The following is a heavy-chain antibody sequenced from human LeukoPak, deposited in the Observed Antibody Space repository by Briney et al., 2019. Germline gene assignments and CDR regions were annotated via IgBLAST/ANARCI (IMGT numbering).Heavy chain of an antibody. J-gene: IGHJ3*02. Sequence: ASVKVSCKASGYTFTSYDINWVRQATGQGLEWMGWMNPNSGNTGYAQKFQGRVTITRNTSISTAYMELSSLRSEDTAVYYRARGRPNDAFDIWGQGTMVTVSS. V-gene: IGHV1-8*03. CDR2: MNPNSGNT. CDR1: GYTFTSYD. CDR3: ARGRPNDAFDI.